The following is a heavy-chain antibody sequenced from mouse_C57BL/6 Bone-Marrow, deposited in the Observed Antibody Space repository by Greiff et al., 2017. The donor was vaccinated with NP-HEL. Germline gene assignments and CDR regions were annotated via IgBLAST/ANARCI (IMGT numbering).Heavy chain of an antibody. V-gene: IGHV1-81*01. Sequence: QVQLQQSGAELARPGASVKLSCKASGYTFTSYGISWVNQRTGQGLEWIGEIYPRSGNTYYNEKFKGKATLTADKSSSTAYMELRSLTSEDSAVYFCARGWLLSWFAYWGQGTLVTVSA. CDR2: IYPRSGNT. D-gene: IGHD2-3*01. CDR1: GYTFTSYG. CDR3: ARGWLLSWFAY. J-gene: IGHJ3*01.